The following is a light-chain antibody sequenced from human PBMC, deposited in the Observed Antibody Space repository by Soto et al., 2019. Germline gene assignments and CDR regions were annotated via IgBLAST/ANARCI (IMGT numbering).Light chain of an antibody. V-gene: IGKV3-20*01. Sequence: EVVLTQSPGTLSLSPGERATLSCRASQSVSSSYLAWYQHKPGQAPRLLIYGASSRATGIPDRFGGSGSGTDFTLAISRLEPEDFAVYYCQQSGSSWTFGQGTKVEIK. CDR1: QSVSSSY. CDR2: GAS. J-gene: IGKJ1*01. CDR3: QQSGSSWT.